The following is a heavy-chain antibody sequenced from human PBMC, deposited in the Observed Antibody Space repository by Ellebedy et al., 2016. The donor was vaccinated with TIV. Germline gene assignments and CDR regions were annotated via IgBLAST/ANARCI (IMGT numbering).Heavy chain of an antibody. CDR3: ARGRGINGTTHHFGFDP. D-gene: IGHD1-14*01. CDR2: IYNSGGV. Sequence: LRLXXSVSGGSISSGRFYWNWIRQPAGKGLEWLGRIYNSGGVNYNPSLKGRITMSIYTSKNQLSLRLTSVTAADTAVYYCARGRGINGTTHHFGFDPWGQGTLVTVSS. J-gene: IGHJ5*02. CDR1: GGSISSGRFY. V-gene: IGHV4-61*02.